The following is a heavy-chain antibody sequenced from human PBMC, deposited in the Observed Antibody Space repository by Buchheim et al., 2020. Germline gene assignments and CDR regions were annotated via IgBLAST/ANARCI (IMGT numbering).Heavy chain of an antibody. D-gene: IGHD3-3*01. CDR2: ISYDGSNK. CDR1: GFTFSSYA. CDR3: ARASGYLDY. J-gene: IGHJ4*02. V-gene: IGHV3-30-3*01. Sequence: QVQLVESGGGVVQPGRSLRLSCAASGFTFSSYAMHWVRQAPGKGLEWVAVISYDGSNKYYADSVKGRFTISRDNSKNTLYLQMSSLGAGETAVYYCARASGYLDYWGQGTL.